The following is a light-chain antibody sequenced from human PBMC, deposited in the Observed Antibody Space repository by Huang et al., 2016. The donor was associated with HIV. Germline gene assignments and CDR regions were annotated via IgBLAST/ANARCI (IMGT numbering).Light chain of an antibody. J-gene: IGKJ2*01. CDR3: MEALQTPYT. CDR1: QSLRHRNGLNY. V-gene: IGKV2-28*01. Sequence: DVVMTQSPLSLPVPPGEPASISCRSSQSLRHRNGLNYLAWYLQKPGQSPKLLIHLGSSRASGVPDRFSGGGSGTDFSLNISRVEAEDAGIYYCMEALQTPYTFGQGTKLEIK. CDR2: LGS.